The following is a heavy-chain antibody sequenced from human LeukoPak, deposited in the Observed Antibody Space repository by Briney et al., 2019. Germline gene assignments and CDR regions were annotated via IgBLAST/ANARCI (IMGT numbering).Heavy chain of an antibody. J-gene: IGHJ4*02. CDR1: GGSISSGDYY. D-gene: IGHD3-3*01. Sequence: SETLSLTCTVSGGSISSGDYYWSWIRQPPGKGLEWIGYIYYSGSTYYNPSLKSRVTISVDTSKNQFSLKLSSVTAADTAVYYCARFNYDFWSGYYSVFDYWGQGTLVTVSS. V-gene: IGHV4-30-4*01. CDR3: ARFNYDFWSGYYSVFDY. CDR2: IYYSGST.